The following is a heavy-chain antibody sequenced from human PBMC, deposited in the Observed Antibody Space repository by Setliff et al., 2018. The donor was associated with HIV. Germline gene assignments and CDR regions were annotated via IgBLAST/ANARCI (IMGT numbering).Heavy chain of an antibody. J-gene: IGHJ4*02. CDR3: AQLGMVDDFDY. CDR2: IYYSGST. D-gene: IGHD1-1*01. CDR1: GDSVSSRSYY. V-gene: IGHV4-61*03. Sequence: SETLSLTCTASGDSVSSRSYYWSWIRQPPGKGLEWIGYIYYSGSTNYNPSLKSRVTISVDTSKNHFSLKLRSVTAADTAVYYCAQLGMVDDFDYWGQGTLVTLS.